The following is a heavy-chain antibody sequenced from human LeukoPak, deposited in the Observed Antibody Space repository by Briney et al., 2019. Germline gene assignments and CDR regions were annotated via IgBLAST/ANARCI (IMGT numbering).Heavy chain of an antibody. J-gene: IGHJ4*02. CDR2: IGIDSGNT. V-gene: IGHV3-48*01. D-gene: IGHD5-24*01. CDR3: ARDYKYAFDN. Sequence: QSGGSLRLSWAASGFTFSDYSMNWVRQAPGKGLERISYIGIDSGNTNYADSVKGRFTISGDKAKNSLYLQMNSLRVEDTAVYYCARDYKYAFDNWGQGTLVTVSS. CDR1: GFTFSDYS.